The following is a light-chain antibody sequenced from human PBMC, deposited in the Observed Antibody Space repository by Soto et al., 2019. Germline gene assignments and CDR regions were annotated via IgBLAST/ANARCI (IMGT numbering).Light chain of an antibody. J-gene: IGKJ4*01. CDR3: QQYQSYCS. V-gene: IGKV1-5*01. CDR1: QNINTW. CDR2: RGS. Sequence: DIQMTQSPSTLSASVGDRVTITCRASQNINTWVAWYQQKPGKAPNLLIYRGSSLESGVPSRFSGSGSGTEFTLTISSLQPDDFATYFCQQYQSYCSFAGGTKVDIK.